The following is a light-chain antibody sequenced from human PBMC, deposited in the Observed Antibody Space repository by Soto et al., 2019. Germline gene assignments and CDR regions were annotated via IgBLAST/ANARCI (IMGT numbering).Light chain of an antibody. CDR1: SSYVGGYNY. J-gene: IGLJ2*01. CDR2: DVS. CDR3: SSYTSSSTLGV. Sequence: QSALTQPASVSGSPGQSITISCTGPSSYVGGYNYVSWYQQHPGKAPKLMIYDVSNRPSGVSNRFSGSKSGNTASLTISGLPAEDEVDYYCSSYTSSSTLGVFGGGTKVTV. V-gene: IGLV2-14*01.